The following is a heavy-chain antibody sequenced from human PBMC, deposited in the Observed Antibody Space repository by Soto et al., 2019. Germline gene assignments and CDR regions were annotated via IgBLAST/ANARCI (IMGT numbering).Heavy chain of an antibody. D-gene: IGHD6-6*01. CDR2: IYPGDSDT. CDR3: ARRQTEQLGGYYYYMDV. V-gene: IGHV5-51*01. CDR1: GYSFTSYW. Sequence: GESLKISCKGSGYSFTSYWIGWVRQMPGKGLEWMGIIYPGDSDTRYSSSFQGQVTISADKSISTAYLQWSSLKASDTAMYYCARRQTEQLGGYYYYMDVWGKGTTVTVSS. J-gene: IGHJ6*03.